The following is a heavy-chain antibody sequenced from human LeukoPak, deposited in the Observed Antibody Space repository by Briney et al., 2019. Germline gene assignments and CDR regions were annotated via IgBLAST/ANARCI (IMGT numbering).Heavy chain of an antibody. CDR1: GFTFSSYS. J-gene: IGHJ4*02. Sequence: PGGSLRLSCAASGFTFSSYSMNWVRQAPGKGLEWVSSISSSSSYIYYADSVKGRFTISRDNAKNSVYPQMNSLRAEDTAVYYCARDMGSSPPYYFDYWGQGTLITVSS. V-gene: IGHV3-21*01. D-gene: IGHD6-13*01. CDR2: ISSSSSYI. CDR3: ARDMGSSPPYYFDY.